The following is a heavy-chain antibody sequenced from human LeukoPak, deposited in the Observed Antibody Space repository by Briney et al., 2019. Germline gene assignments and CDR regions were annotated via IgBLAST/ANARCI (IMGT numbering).Heavy chain of an antibody. J-gene: IGHJ4*02. D-gene: IGHD6-19*01. CDR3: ARITGKTIAVAGTFDY. CDR1: SPPISSYY. Sequence: PSETLSLPCTVSSPPISSYYWIWIRQPPGKGRESLGYFYYSGSTNYHSSLKSRVTMSVDTTKNQFSLNLSSVTAADTTVDYCARITGKTIAVAGTFDYWGRGTLVIVSS. CDR2: FYYSGST. V-gene: IGHV4-59*13.